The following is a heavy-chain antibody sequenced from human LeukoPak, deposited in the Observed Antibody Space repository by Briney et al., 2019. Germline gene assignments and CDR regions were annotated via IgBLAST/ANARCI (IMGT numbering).Heavy chain of an antibody. CDR3: ARDKATATYGTFDY. Sequence: SQTLSLTCAISGDSVSSNSAAWNWIRQSPSRCLEWLGRTYYRSKWYNDYAVSVKSRITINPDTSKNQFSLQLNSVTPEDTAVYYCARDKATATYGTFDYWGQGTLVTVSS. CDR2: TYYRSKWYN. J-gene: IGHJ4*02. D-gene: IGHD2-15*01. CDR1: GDSVSSNSAA. V-gene: IGHV6-1*01.